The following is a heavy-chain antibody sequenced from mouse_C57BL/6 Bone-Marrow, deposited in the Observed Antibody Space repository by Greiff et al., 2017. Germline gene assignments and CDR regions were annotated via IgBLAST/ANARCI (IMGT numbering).Heavy chain of an antibody. V-gene: IGHV1-55*01. CDR3: VIYYGHEGNYFDY. CDR2: IYPGSGST. D-gene: IGHD2-1*01. Sequence: VQLQQPGAELVKPGASVKMSCKASGYTFTSYWITWVKQRPGQGLEWIGDIYPGSGSTNYNEKFKSKATLTVDTSSSTAYMQLSSLTSEDSAVYYCVIYYGHEGNYFDYWGQGTTLTVSS. J-gene: IGHJ2*01. CDR1: GYTFTSYW.